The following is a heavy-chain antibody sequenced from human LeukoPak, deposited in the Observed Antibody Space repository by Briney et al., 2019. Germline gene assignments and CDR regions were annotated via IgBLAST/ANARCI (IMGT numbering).Heavy chain of an antibody. CDR1: GGSISSSSYY. V-gene: IGHV4-39*07. D-gene: IGHD3-10*01. Sequence: SETLSLTCTVSGGSISSSSYYWGWIRQPPGKGLEWIGEINHSGSTNYNPSLRSRVTISVDTSKNQFSLKLSSVTAADTAVYYCAREKGSTTGVDYWGQGTLVTVSS. J-gene: IGHJ4*02. CDR2: INHSGST. CDR3: AREKGSTTGVDY.